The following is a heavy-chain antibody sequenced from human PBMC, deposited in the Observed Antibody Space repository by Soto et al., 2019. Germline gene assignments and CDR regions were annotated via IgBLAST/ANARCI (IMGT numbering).Heavy chain of an antibody. CDR2: IIPIFGIA. Sequence: ASVKVSCKASGGTFSSYAISWVRQAPGQGLEWMGGIIPIFGIANYLQKFQGRGTITADKTSSTAYMELSSLRTEDTAVYYCSMRGGYGGYEYNWFDPWGQGTLVTVSS. CDR1: GGTFSSYA. J-gene: IGHJ5*02. D-gene: IGHD5-12*01. V-gene: IGHV1-69*10. CDR3: SMRGGYGGYEYNWFDP.